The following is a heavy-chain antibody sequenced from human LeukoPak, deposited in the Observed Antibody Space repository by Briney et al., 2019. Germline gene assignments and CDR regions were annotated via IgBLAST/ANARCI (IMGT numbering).Heavy chain of an antibody. V-gene: IGHV4-59*01. CDR2: IYYSGST. D-gene: IGHD3-9*01. CDR1: GGSISSYY. J-gene: IGHJ3*02. Sequence: PSETLSLTCTVSGGSISSYYWSWIRQPPGKGLERIGYIYYSGSTNYNPSLKSRVTISVDTSKNQFSLKLSSVTAADTAVYYCAREPSYYDILTGYYGYDAFDIWGQGTMVTVSS. CDR3: AREPSYYDILTGYYGYDAFDI.